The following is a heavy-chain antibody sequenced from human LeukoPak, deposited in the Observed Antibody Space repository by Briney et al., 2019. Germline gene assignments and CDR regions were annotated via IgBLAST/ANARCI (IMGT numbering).Heavy chain of an antibody. CDR2: INPSGGST. CDR3: ARKPFGLGGLDY. V-gene: IGHV1-46*01. CDR1: GYTFTSYY. D-gene: IGHD3-16*01. J-gene: IGHJ4*02. Sequence: ASVKVSCKASGYTFTSYYIHWVRQAPGQGLEWMGIINPSGGSTSYAQKFQARVTMTRDTSTRTVYMELSSLRSEDTAVYYCARKPFGLGGLDYWGQGTLVTVSP.